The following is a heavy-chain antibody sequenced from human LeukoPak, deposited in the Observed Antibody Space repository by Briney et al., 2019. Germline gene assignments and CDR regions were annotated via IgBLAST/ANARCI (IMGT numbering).Heavy chain of an antibody. CDR3: AKVGAMILQHYFDY. J-gene: IGHJ4*02. V-gene: IGHV3-30*02. CDR1: GFTFSSYD. Sequence: PGGSLRLSCAASGFTFSSYDMHWVRQAPGKGLEWVAFIRYDGSNKYYADSVKGRFTISRDNSKNTLYLQMNSLRAGDMAVYYCAKVGAMILQHYFDYWGQGTLVTVSS. CDR2: IRYDGSNK. D-gene: IGHD3-22*01.